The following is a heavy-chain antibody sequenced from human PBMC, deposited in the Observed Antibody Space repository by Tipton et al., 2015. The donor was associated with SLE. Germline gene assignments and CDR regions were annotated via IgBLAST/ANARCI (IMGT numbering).Heavy chain of an antibody. CDR3: ARGTWSGYSLDAFDI. CDR2: IYHSGIT. Sequence: TLSLTCVVSGFSISSGYFWGWIRQPPGKGLEWIGDIYHSGITYYNPSLKSRVTISVDTSKNQFSLKLNSVAAADTAVYYCARGTWSGYSLDAFDIWGQGTMVTVSS. CDR1: GFSISSGYF. J-gene: IGHJ3*02. V-gene: IGHV4-38-2*01. D-gene: IGHD3-3*01.